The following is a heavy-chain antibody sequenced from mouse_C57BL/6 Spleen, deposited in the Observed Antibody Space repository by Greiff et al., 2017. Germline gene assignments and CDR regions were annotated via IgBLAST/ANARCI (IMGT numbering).Heavy chain of an antibody. J-gene: IGHJ2*01. CDR1: GYTFTDYY. D-gene: IGHD2-4*01. CDR3: ARRDDYVENYFDY. CDR2: IYPGSGNT. Sequence: VQLQQSGAELVRPGASVKLSCKASGYTFTDYYINWVKQRPGQGLEWIARIYPGSGNTYYNEKFKGKATLTAEKSSSTAYMQLSSLTSEDSAVYFCARRDDYVENYFDYWGQGTTLTVSS. V-gene: IGHV1-76*01.